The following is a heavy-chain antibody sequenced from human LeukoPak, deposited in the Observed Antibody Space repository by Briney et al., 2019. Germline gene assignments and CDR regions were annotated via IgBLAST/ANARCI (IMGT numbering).Heavy chain of an antibody. J-gene: IGHJ4*02. D-gene: IGHD5-12*01. CDR2: IYTSGST. CDR3: ARALSAYSGYDQDY. Sequence: SETLSLTCTVSGGSISSGSYYWSWIRQPAGKGLEWLGRIYTSGSTTYNPSLKSRVTISVDTSKTQYSLKLSSVPAADTAVYYCARALSAYSGYDQDYWGQGTLVTLSS. V-gene: IGHV4-61*02. CDR1: GGSISSGSYY.